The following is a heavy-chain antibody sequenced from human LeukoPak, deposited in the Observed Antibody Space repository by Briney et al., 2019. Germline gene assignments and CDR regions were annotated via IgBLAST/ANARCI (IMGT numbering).Heavy chain of an antibody. CDR3: ARHGVQGVGPVDY. D-gene: IGHD3-10*01. Sequence: SETLSLTCAVYGGSFSGYYWSWIRQPPGRGLEWIGEINHSGSTNYNPSLKSRVTISVDTSKNQFSLKLSSVTAEDTAVYYCARHGVQGVGPVDYWGQGTLVTVSS. CDR2: INHSGST. J-gene: IGHJ4*02. V-gene: IGHV4-34*01. CDR1: GGSFSGYY.